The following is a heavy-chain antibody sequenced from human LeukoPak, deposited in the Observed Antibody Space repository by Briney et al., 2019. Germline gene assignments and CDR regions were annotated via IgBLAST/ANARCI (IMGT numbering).Heavy chain of an antibody. D-gene: IGHD6-13*01. CDR3: ARARYTNSWYAVDI. V-gene: IGHV4-59*08. CDR1: SGSVSSYY. CDR2: IYHTGSN. Sequence: PSETLSLTCLVSSGSVSSYYWTWIRQPPGKGLEWIGYIYHTGSNNYSPSLKRRVIMYDDTSKNQLSLKLSSVTDADTAMYYCARARYTNSWYAVDIWGQGTMVTVSS. J-gene: IGHJ3*02.